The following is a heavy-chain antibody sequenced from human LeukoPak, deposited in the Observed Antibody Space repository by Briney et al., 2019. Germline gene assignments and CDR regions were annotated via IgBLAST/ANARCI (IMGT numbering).Heavy chain of an antibody. J-gene: IGHJ4*02. CDR1: GFSINSNYY. V-gene: IGHV4-38-2*01. Sequence: SETLSLTCSVSGFSINSNYYWGWVRQPPGKGLEWIGNIFHSGDIFHNPSLKSRVTMSVDTSKNQFFLKRTSVTAVDTAVYYCARSWGNLXYFDYWXQGALVTVSS. CDR2: IFHSGDI. CDR3: ARSWGNLXYFDY. D-gene: IGHD3-16*01.